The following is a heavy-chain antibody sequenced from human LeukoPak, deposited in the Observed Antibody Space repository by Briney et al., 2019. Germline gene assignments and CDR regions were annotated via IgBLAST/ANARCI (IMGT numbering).Heavy chain of an antibody. D-gene: IGHD3-16*02. Sequence: SSETLSLTCAVYGGSFSGYYWSWIRQPPGKGLEWIGEINHSGSTNYNPSLKSRVTISVDTSKNQFSLKLSSVTAADTAVYYCARAPPFGGVIVIGHWFDPWGQGTLVTVSS. CDR3: ARAPPFGGVIVIGHWFDP. CDR1: GGSFSGYY. CDR2: INHSGST. V-gene: IGHV4-34*01. J-gene: IGHJ5*02.